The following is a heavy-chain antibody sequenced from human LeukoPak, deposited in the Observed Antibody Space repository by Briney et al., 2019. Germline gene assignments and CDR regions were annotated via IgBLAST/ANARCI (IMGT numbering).Heavy chain of an antibody. D-gene: IGHD6-19*01. CDR3: ASEGFAVADNFLY. CDR2: IYASGST. J-gene: IGHJ4*02. CDR1: GGSIGSGAYY. V-gene: IGHV4-61*02. Sequence: SQTLSLTCTVSGGSIGSGAYYWSWTRQPAGKGPEWIGRIYASGSTNYNPSLKSRVTISVDTSENQFSLNLRSVTAADTAVYYCASEGFAVADNFLYWGQGALVTVSS.